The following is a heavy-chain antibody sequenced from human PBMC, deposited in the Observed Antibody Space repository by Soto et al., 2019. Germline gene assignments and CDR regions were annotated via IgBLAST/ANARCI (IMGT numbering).Heavy chain of an antibody. J-gene: IGHJ4*02. D-gene: IGHD6-13*01. CDR2: IYYSGST. CDR3: ARPRERGIAAAGLFDY. V-gene: IGHV4-39*01. Sequence: SETLSLTCTVSGGSISSSSYYWGWIRQPPGKGLEWIGSIYYSGSTYYNPSLKSRVTISVDTSKNQFSLKLSSVTAADTAVYYCARPRERGIAAAGLFDYWGQGTLVTVSS. CDR1: GGSISSSSYY.